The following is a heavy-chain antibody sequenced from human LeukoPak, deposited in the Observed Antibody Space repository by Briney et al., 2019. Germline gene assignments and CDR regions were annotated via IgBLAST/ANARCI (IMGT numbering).Heavy chain of an antibody. Sequence: QPGRSLRLSCAASGFTFDDYAMHWVRQAPGKGLEWVSGISWNSGSIGYADSVKGRFTISRDNAKNSLYLQMNSLRAEDTALYYCAKGTTYYDFWSGYYPTYYFDYWGQGTLVTVSS. V-gene: IGHV3-9*01. D-gene: IGHD3-3*01. J-gene: IGHJ4*02. CDR1: GFTFDDYA. CDR3: AKGTTYYDFWSGYYPTYYFDY. CDR2: ISWNSGSI.